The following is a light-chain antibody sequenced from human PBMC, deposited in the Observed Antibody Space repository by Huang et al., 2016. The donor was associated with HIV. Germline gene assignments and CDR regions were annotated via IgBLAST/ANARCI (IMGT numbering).Light chain of an antibody. Sequence: DIQMTQSPSSLSASVGDRVTITCRTSQNIRGYLNWYQQKPGRAPKLLIYAASTLQSGVPSRFSGGGAVTYFTLIISSLQPEDFATYYCQQSYSTPLTFGGGTKVEIK. CDR3: QQSYSTPLT. J-gene: IGKJ4*01. V-gene: IGKV1-39*01. CDR2: AAS. CDR1: QNIRGY.